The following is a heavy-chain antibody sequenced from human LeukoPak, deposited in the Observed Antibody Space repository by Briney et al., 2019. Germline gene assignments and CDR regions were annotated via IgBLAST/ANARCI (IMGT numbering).Heavy chain of an antibody. V-gene: IGHV4-59*08. J-gene: IGHJ4*02. D-gene: IGHD6-13*01. Sequence: PSETLSLTCTVSGGSISSYYWSWIRQPPGKGLEWMGNIYYTGNNNYSPALKSRISTSVDTSKNQFSLKLSSVTAADTAVYYCARVGHLSAAGTYDYWGQGTLVTVSS. CDR1: GGSISSYY. CDR3: ARVGHLSAAGTYDY. CDR2: IYYTGNN.